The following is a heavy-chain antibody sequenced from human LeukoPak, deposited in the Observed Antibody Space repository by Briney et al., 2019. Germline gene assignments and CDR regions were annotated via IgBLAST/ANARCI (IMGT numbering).Heavy chain of an antibody. Sequence: ASVKVSCKASVYTFTGYYMHLVRRAPGQGLEWMGWINPNSGDRNYAQKFQGRVTMTRDTSISTAYMELSGLRSDDTAVYYCARDLTVQSAAAIVYYFDYWGQGTLVAVSS. CDR2: INPNSGDR. V-gene: IGHV1-2*02. CDR3: ARDLTVQSAAAIVYYFDY. CDR1: VYTFTGYY. D-gene: IGHD6-25*01. J-gene: IGHJ4*02.